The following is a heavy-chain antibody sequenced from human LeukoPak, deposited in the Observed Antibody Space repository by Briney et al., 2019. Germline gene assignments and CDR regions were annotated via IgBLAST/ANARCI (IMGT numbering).Heavy chain of an antibody. V-gene: IGHV1-2*02. Sequence: GGSLRLSCTASGYTFTNYYMHWVRQAPGQGLEWMGWINPNSGGTNYAQRFQDRVTMTRDTSISTAYMELSRLRSDDTAVYYCASYDNSGWGWGQGTLVTVSS. D-gene: IGHD6-19*01. CDR2: INPNSGGT. J-gene: IGHJ4*02. CDR3: ASYDNSGWG. CDR1: GYTFTNYY.